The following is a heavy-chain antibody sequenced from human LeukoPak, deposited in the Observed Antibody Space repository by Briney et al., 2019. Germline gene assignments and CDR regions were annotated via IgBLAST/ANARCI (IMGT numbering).Heavy chain of an antibody. D-gene: IGHD1-26*01. V-gene: IGHV1-18*01. Sequence: ASVKVSCKASGYTFTSYGISWVRQAPGQGLEWLGWISVYNGHTNYAQKLQGRVTMTTDTSTTTAYMELRTLRSDDTAVYYCTRGGRSTSYYWQYWGQRSLVAVSS. CDR3: TRGGRSTSYYWQY. CDR2: ISVYNGHT. CDR1: GYTFTSYG. J-gene: IGHJ4*02.